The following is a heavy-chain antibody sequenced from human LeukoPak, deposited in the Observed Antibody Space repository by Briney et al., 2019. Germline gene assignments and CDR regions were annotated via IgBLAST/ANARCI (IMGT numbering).Heavy chain of an antibody. Sequence: PSETLSLTCTVSGGSISSYYWSWIRQPAGKGLEWIGRIYTSGSTNYNPSLKSRVTMSVDTSKNQFSLKLSSVTAADTAAYYCARAGSEYYDFWSGYSNPDYFDYWGQGTLVTVSS. J-gene: IGHJ4*02. CDR3: ARAGSEYYDFWSGYSNPDYFDY. CDR1: GGSISSYY. CDR2: IYTSGST. V-gene: IGHV4-4*07. D-gene: IGHD3-3*01.